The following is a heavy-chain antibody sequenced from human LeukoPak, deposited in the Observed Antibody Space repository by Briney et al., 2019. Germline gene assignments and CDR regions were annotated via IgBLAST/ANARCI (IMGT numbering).Heavy chain of an antibody. CDR1: GFTVSSNY. Sequence: GGSLRLSCAASGFTVSSNYMSWVRQTPGKGLEWVSVIYSGGSTYYADSVKGRFTISRDNSKNTLYLQMNSLRAEDTAVYYCARGLHYYYDSSGFDYWGQGTLVTVSS. J-gene: IGHJ4*02. D-gene: IGHD3-22*01. CDR2: IYSGGST. CDR3: ARGLHYYYDSSGFDY. V-gene: IGHV3-66*01.